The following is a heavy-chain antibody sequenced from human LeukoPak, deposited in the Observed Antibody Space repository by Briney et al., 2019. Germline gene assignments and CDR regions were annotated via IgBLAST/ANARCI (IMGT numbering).Heavy chain of an antibody. CDR3: ATNLVWGIAAAGTDT. CDR2: FDPEDGET. V-gene: IGHV1-24*01. CDR1: GYTLTELS. J-gene: IGHJ5*02. Sequence: ASVKVSCTVSGYTLTELSMHWVRQAPGKGLEWMGGFDPEDGETIYAQKFQGRVTMTEDTSADTAYMELSSLRSEDTAVYYCATNLVWGIAAAGTDTWGQGTLVTVSS. D-gene: IGHD6-13*01.